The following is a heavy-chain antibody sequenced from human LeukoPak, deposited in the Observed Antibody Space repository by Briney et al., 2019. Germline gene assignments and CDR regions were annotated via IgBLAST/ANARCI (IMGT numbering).Heavy chain of an antibody. CDR2: IWYDGSNK. CDR3: ARDPSSWKNGYFDY. D-gene: IGHD6-13*01. CDR1: GFTFSSYG. Sequence: GGSLRLSCAASGFTFSSYGMHWVRQAPGKGLEWVAAIWYDGSNKYYADSVKGRFTISRDNSKNTLYLQMNSLRAEDTAVYYCARDPSSWKNGYFDYWGQGTLVTVSS. J-gene: IGHJ4*02. V-gene: IGHV3-33*01.